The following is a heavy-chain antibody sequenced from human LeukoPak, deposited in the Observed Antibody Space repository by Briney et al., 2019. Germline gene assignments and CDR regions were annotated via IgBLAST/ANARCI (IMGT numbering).Heavy chain of an antibody. Sequence: SETLSLTCTVSGGSISSYYWSWIRQPPGKGLEWIGYIYYSGSTNYNPSLKSRVTISVDTSKSQFSLKLSSVTAADTAVYYCAAGSSGYWDYYYYYMDVWGKGTTVTVSS. CDR3: AAGSSGYWDYYYYYMDV. J-gene: IGHJ6*03. CDR2: IYYSGST. D-gene: IGHD3-22*01. V-gene: IGHV4-59*01. CDR1: GGSISSYY.